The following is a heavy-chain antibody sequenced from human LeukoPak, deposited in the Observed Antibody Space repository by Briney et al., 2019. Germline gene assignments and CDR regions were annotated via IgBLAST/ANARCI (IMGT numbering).Heavy chain of an antibody. D-gene: IGHD2-2*01. Sequence: SETLSLTCTVSGGSISSYYWSWIRQPPGKGLEWIGYIYYRGSTNYNPSLKSRVTISVDTSKNQFSLKLSSVTAADTAVYYCARGEYCSSTSCLYPAYYYYGMDVWGQGTTVTVSS. CDR3: ARGEYCSSTSCLYPAYYYYGMDV. CDR2: IYYRGST. CDR1: GGSISSYY. V-gene: IGHV4-59*01. J-gene: IGHJ6*02.